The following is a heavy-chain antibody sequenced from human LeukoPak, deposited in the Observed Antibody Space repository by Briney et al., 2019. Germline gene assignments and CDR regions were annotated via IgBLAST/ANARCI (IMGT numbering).Heavy chain of an antibody. V-gene: IGHV1-69*04. D-gene: IGHD3-3*01. CDR2: IIPILGIA. CDR3: ARDRRGAVTIFGVVINYFDY. Sequence: ASVKVSCKASGGTFSSYAISWMRQAPGQGLEWMGRIIPILGIANYAQKFQGRVTITADKSTSTAYMELSSLRSEDTAVYYCARDRRGAVTIFGVVINYFDYWGQGTLVTVSS. CDR1: GGTFSSYA. J-gene: IGHJ4*02.